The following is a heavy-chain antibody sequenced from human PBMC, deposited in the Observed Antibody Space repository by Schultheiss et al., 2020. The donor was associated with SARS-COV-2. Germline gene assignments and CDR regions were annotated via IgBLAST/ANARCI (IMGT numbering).Heavy chain of an antibody. CDR3: ARGRFLEWFLDY. J-gene: IGHJ4*02. Sequence: GGSLRLSCAASGFTFSSYAMSWVRQAPGKGLEWVSAISGSGGSTYYADSVKGRFTISRDNSKNTLYLQMNSLRAEDTAVYYCARGRFLEWFLDYWGQGTLVTVS. CDR2: ISGSGGST. CDR1: GFTFSSYA. D-gene: IGHD3-3*01. V-gene: IGHV3-23*01.